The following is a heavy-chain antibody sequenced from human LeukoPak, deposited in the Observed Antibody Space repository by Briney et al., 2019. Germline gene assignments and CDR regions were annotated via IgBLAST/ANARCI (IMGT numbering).Heavy chain of an antibody. CDR1: GFTFSRSW. J-gene: IGHJ4*02. CDR3: AKHLWRDLLWTGEGYYFGY. CDR2: INEDGSVK. D-gene: IGHD3-10*01. V-gene: IGHV3-7*03. Sequence: GGSLRLSCAASGFTFSRSWMTWVRQASGEGLEWLGNINEDGSVKNYVGSVKGRFTISRDNAKNSLYLQMNSLRVEDTAIYYCAKHLWRDLLWTGEGYYFGYWGQGTLVTVSS.